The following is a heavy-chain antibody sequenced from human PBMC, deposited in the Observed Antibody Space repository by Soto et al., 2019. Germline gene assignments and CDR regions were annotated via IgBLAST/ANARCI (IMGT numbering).Heavy chain of an antibody. V-gene: IGHV3-30*18. Sequence: QVQLVESGGGVVQPGRSLRLACAASGFTFSSYGMDWVRQAPGKGLEWVAVISYDGSNKDFADSVKGRFSISRDNSKHTVYLQMNSLRAEDTAVYYCANGQYCSGGSCYFNPSDYWGQGTLVIVSS. D-gene: IGHD2-15*01. CDR1: GFTFSSYG. CDR3: ANGQYCSGGSCYFNPSDY. J-gene: IGHJ4*02. CDR2: ISYDGSNK.